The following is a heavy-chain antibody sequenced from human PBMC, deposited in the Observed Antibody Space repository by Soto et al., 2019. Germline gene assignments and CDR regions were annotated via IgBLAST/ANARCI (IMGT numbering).Heavy chain of an antibody. CDR2: LYDVDGS. J-gene: IGHJ3*01. CDR3: ATWHEREHAYDV. Sequence: DVQLVESGGGLIQPGESLRLSCAAFGLTISGIKYVAWVRQAPGKGLEWVSGLYDVDGSFYADSVRGLFTTSRYSSKTTLYLQMNDLRPDDTAVYYCATWHEREHAYDVWGQGTTVTVSS. D-gene: IGHD1-1*01. V-gene: IGHV3-53*01. CDR1: GLTISGIKY.